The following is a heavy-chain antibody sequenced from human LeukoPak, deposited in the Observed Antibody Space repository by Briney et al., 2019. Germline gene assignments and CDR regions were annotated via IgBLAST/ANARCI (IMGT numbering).Heavy chain of an antibody. V-gene: IGHV4-4*02. J-gene: IGHJ3*02. Sequence: PSGTLSLTCAISGGSISSSNWWSWVRQPPGKGLEWIGEIYHSGSTNYNPSLKSRVTISVDKSKNQFSLKLSSVTAADTAVYYCARALYYDILTGYDAFDIWGQGTMVTVSS. CDR3: ARALYYDILTGYDAFDI. D-gene: IGHD3-9*01. CDR1: GGSISSSNW. CDR2: IYHSGST.